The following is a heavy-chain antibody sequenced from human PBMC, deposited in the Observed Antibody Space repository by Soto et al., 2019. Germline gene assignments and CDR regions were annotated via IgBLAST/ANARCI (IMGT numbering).Heavy chain of an antibody. CDR3: ARESTMRGLEY. Sequence: QVQLVQSGAEVKKPGASVKVTCKASGYTFTSYGISWVRQAPGQGLEWMGWISAYNGNTNYAQKLQGRVTMTTDTSTSPAYRELRSLRSDDTAVYYCARESTMRGLEYWGQGTLVTVSS. CDR2: ISAYNGNT. D-gene: IGHD5-12*01. CDR1: GYTFTSYG. J-gene: IGHJ4*02. V-gene: IGHV1-18*01.